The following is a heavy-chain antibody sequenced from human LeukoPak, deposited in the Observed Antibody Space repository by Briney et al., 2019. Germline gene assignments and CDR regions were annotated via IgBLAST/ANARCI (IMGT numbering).Heavy chain of an antibody. J-gene: IGHJ4*02. Sequence: SETLSLTCTVSGGSISSRSYYWGWIRQPPGKGLEWIGSIYYSGSTYYNPSLKSRVTISVDTSKNQFSLKLSSVTAADTTVYYCATRTVTENDYWGQGTLVTVSS. CDR3: ATRTVTENDY. CDR2: IYYSGST. V-gene: IGHV4-39*01. D-gene: IGHD4-17*01. CDR1: GGSISSRSYY.